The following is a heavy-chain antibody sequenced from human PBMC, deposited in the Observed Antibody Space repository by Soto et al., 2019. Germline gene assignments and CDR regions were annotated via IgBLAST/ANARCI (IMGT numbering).Heavy chain of an antibody. D-gene: IGHD5-18*01. Sequence: QVHLVQSGAEVKKPGSSVKVSCKASGGTFSTYAINWVRQAPGQGLEWMGGIIPISGKQSYAQKFQGRVTITADESTSTAYMELSSLRSEDTAVYYCATSGGYSYARRFLSGFDVWGQGTTVTASS. J-gene: IGHJ6*02. CDR2: IIPISGKQ. CDR1: GGTFSTYA. V-gene: IGHV1-69*01. CDR3: ATSGGYSYARRFLSGFDV.